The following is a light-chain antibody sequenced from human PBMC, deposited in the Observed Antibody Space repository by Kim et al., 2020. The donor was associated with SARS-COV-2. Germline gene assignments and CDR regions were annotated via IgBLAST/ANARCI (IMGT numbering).Light chain of an antibody. CDR2: QDN. CDR1: KLGDKY. CDR3: QAWDISTYV. J-gene: IGLJ1*01. V-gene: IGLV3-1*01. Sequence: SVSPGQTASVTCSGDKLGDKYVSWYLQKPGLSPVLVIYQDNKRPPGIPARFSGSNSGNSATLTINGTQAVDEADYYCQAWDISTYVFGTGTKVTVL.